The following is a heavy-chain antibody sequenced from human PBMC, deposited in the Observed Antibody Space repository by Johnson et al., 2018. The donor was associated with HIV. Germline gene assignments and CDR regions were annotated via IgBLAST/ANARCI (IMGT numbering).Heavy chain of an antibody. J-gene: IGHJ3*01. D-gene: IGHD2-15*01. V-gene: IGHV3-23*04. CDR1: EFIFSGYA. Sequence: VQLVESGGGLVQPGGSLRLSCAASEFIFSGYAMSWVRQAPGQGLEWVSAISGSGGSTYYADSVKGRFTISRDNSKNTRKLQMNSLRAEDTAGYYCAKIMSKWSVDDDAFDVWGQGTMVTVSS. CDR3: AKIMSKWSVDDDAFDV. CDR2: ISGSGGST.